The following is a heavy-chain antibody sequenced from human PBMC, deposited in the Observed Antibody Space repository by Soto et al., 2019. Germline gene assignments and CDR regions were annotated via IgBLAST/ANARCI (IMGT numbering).Heavy chain of an antibody. V-gene: IGHV1-58*01. CDR3: AAVGYGSGSYYSPYYYYYGMDV. Sequence: SVKVSCKASGFTFTSSAVQWVRQARGQRLEWIGWIVVGSGNTNYAQKFQERVTITRDMSTSTAYMELSSLRSEDTAVYYCAAVGYGSGSYYSPYYYYYGMDVWGQGTTVTVSS. CDR2: IVVGSGNT. D-gene: IGHD3-10*01. J-gene: IGHJ6*02. CDR1: GFTFTSSA.